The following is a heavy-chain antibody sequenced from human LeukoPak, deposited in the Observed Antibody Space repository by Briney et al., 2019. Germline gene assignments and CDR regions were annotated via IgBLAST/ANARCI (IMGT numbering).Heavy chain of an antibody. CDR1: GGSISSSSYY. CDR2: IYYSGST. J-gene: IGHJ4*02. V-gene: IGHV4-39*07. CDR3: ARDPNLHSSGWYEWFDY. Sequence: SETLSLTCTVSGGSISSSSYYWGWIRQPPGKGLEWIGSIYYSGSTYYNPSLKSRVTISVDTSKNQFSLKLSSVTAADTAVYYCARDPNLHSSGWYEWFDYWGQGTLVTVSS. D-gene: IGHD6-19*01.